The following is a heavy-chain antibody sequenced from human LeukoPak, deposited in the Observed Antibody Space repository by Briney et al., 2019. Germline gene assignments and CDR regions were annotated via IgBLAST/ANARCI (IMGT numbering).Heavy chain of an antibody. CDR1: GGSFSGYY. CDR2: INHSGST. V-gene: IGHV4-34*01. D-gene: IGHD3-10*01. J-gene: IGHJ4*02. CDR3: ARDGYHYGSGSYSDY. Sequence: SETLSLTCAVYGGSFSGYYWSWIRQPPGEGLEWIGEINHSGSTNYNPSLKSRVTISVDTSKNQFSLKLSSVTAADTAVYYCARDGYHYGSGSYSDYWGQGTLVTVSS.